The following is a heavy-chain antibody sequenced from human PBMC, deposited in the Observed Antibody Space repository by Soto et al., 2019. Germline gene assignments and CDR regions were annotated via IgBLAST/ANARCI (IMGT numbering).Heavy chain of an antibody. V-gene: IGHV3-49*03. CDR2: IRSKAYGGTT. CDR3: TSLRLYDFWSGYYTY. J-gene: IGHJ4*02. CDR1: GFTFGDYA. D-gene: IGHD3-3*01. Sequence: GGSLRLSCTASGFTFGDYAMSWFRQAPGKGLEWVGFIRSKAYGGTTEYAASVKGRFTISRDDSKSIAYLQMNSLKTEDTAVYYCTSLRLYDFWSGYYTYWGQGTLVTVSS.